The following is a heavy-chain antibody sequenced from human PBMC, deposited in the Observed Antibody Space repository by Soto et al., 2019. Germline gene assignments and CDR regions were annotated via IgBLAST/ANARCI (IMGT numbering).Heavy chain of an antibody. CDR3: ARARGYSYGDQYFDD. CDR1: GGTFSNYA. CDR2: IIPIFGTS. V-gene: IGHV1-69*13. D-gene: IGHD5-18*01. J-gene: IGHJ4*02. Sequence: GASVKVSCKASGGTFSNYALSWVRQAPGQGLEWMGGIIPIFGTSNYAQKFQGRVTITADESTNTAYMELSSLRSEDTAVYYCARARGYSYGDQYFDDWGQGTLVTVSS.